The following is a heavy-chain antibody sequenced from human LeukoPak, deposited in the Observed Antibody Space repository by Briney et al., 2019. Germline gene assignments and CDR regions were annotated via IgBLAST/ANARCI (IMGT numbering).Heavy chain of an antibody. J-gene: IGHJ4*02. CDR1: GFVFTNYW. Sequence: PGGSLRLSCAASGFVFTNYWMSWIRQAPGKGLEWVANINQDGSEKHYVDSVKGRFTVSRDNAKNSLYLQMNSLRAEDTAVYYCARNSGWFRFDYWGQGTLVTVSS. CDR3: ARNSGWFRFDY. V-gene: IGHV3-7*03. CDR2: INQDGSEK. D-gene: IGHD6-19*01.